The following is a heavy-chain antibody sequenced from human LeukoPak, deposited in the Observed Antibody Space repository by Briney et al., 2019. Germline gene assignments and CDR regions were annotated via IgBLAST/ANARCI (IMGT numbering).Heavy chain of an antibody. J-gene: IGHJ4*02. Sequence: VSVKVSCKASGYTFTSYYMHWVRQAPGQGLEWMGIINPSGGSTSYAQKFQGRVTMTRDTSTSTVYMELSSLRSEDTAVYYCARGRVPIVVVPAAIVYWGQGTLVTVSS. CDR3: ARGRVPIVVVPAAIVY. V-gene: IGHV1-46*01. CDR1: GYTFTSYY. D-gene: IGHD2-2*01. CDR2: INPSGGST.